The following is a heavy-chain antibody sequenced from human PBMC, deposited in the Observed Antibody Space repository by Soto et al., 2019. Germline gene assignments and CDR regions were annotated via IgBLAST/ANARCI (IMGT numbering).Heavy chain of an antibody. D-gene: IGHD3-10*01. V-gene: IGHV1-18*01. Sequence: QVQLVQSGPEVKNPGASVKVSCKASGYTFTSYGLTWVRQAPGQGLEWMGWISAYNGDSNYAQNLQGRVTMTTDTSTSTAYMELRSLRSDDTAVYYCARDISGGGYNWFDPWGQGTLVTVSS. CDR1: GYTFTSYG. CDR2: ISAYNGDS. J-gene: IGHJ5*02. CDR3: ARDISGGGYNWFDP.